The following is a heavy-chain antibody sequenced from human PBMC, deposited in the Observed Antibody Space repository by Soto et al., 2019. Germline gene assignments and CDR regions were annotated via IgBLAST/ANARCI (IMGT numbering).Heavy chain of an antibody. J-gene: IGHJ4*02. CDR3: AKDREGTAMEYCFDY. V-gene: IGHV3-30*18. Sequence: GSLRHSCAASGXTFSSCGMHWVRHAPGKGLEWVAVISYDGSNKYYADSVKGRFTISRDNSKKRLYLQMNSLRAEDTAVYYCAKDREGTAMEYCFDYWGQGTLGTVSS. CDR1: GXTFSSCG. CDR2: ISYDGSNK. D-gene: IGHD5-18*01.